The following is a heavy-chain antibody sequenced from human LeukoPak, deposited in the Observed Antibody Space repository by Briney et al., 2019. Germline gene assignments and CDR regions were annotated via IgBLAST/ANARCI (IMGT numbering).Heavy chain of an antibody. V-gene: IGHV1-8*01. CDR3: ARLSSSGWYYFDY. CDR2: MNPYSGNT. J-gene: IGHJ4*02. Sequence: ASVKVSCKASGYTFTSYDIHWVRQASCKGLEWVGWMNPYSGNTGYAQKFQGRVTMTRNTSISTAYMELSSLRSEDTAVYYCARLSSSGWYYFDYWGQGTLVTVSS. D-gene: IGHD6-19*01. CDR1: GYTFTSYD.